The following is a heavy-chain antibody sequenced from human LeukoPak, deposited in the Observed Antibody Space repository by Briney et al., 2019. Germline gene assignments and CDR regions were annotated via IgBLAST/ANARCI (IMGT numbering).Heavy chain of an antibody. Sequence: KPSETLSLTCTGSDGSISRKYWTWIRQPPGKGLEWVANIGEGGSRIYYVDSGKGRFTISRDNAKNSVYLEMNSLRAEDTAVYYCMRGDLMWGQGTMVTVSS. CDR2: IGEGGSRI. CDR3: MRGDLM. V-gene: IGHV3-7*01. J-gene: IGHJ3*01. CDR1: DGSISRKY.